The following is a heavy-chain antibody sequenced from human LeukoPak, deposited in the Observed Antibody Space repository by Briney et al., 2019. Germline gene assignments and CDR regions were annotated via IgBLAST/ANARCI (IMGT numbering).Heavy chain of an antibody. J-gene: IGHJ5*02. CDR1: GYTFTSYG. CDR3: ARGHVLGYCSSTSCRNWFDP. V-gene: IGHV1-18*01. D-gene: IGHD2-2*01. Sequence: GASVKVSCKASGYTFTSYGISWVRQAPGQGLEWVGWISAYKGKTNYAQKLQGRVTMTTDTSTSTAYMELRSLRSDDTAVYYCARGHVLGYCSSTSCRNWFDPWGQGTLVTVSS. CDR2: ISAYKGKT.